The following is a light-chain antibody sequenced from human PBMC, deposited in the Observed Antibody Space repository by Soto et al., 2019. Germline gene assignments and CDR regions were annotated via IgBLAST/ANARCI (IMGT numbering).Light chain of an antibody. J-gene: IGKJ2*01. CDR3: QQYGSSPPYT. V-gene: IGKV3-20*01. Sequence: EIVLTQSPGTLSLSPGERATLSCRASQSVSSSYLAWYQQKPGQAPRLLIYGASSRATGIPDRFSGSWSGTGFPLAHHHREPEDFAVYYCQQYGSSPPYTFGQGTKLEIK. CDR2: GAS. CDR1: QSVSSSY.